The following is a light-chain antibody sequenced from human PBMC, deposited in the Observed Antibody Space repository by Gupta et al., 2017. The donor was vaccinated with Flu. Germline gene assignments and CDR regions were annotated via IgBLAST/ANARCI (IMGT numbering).Light chain of an antibody. J-gene: IGLJ1*01. V-gene: IGLV2-11*01. CDR3: CSYAGRYTYV. CDR1: SSDVGGYDY. CDR2: DVS. Sequence: QSALTQPRSVSGSPGPSVTISCTGTSSDVGGYDYLSWYQQEPGKAPKFIIYDVSTRPPGVPDRFSGSKSGNTASLTIAGLQAEDEADYFCCSYAGRYTYVFGSGTTVTVL.